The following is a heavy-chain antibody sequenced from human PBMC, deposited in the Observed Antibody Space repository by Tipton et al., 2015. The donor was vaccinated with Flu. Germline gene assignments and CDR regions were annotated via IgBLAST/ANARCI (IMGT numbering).Heavy chain of an antibody. CDR2: IYYSEST. CDR1: GDSISSGTHY. Sequence: TLSLTCTVSGDSISSGTHYWSWIRQPAGKGLEWIGSIYYSESTYYNPSLKSRVTISVDTSKNQFSLKLSSVTAADTAVYYCARAGSGWCLFINWGQGTLVTVSS. J-gene: IGHJ4*02. D-gene: IGHD6-19*01. V-gene: IGHV4-39*07. CDR3: ARAGSGWCLFIN.